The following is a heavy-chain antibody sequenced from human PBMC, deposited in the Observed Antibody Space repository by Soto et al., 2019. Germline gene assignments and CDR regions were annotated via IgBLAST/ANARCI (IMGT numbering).Heavy chain of an antibody. CDR3: VRPHCDSWSFDFYGMDV. CDR1: GQTFNRYW. V-gene: IGHV3-7*03. Sequence: DVQLAESGGGLVQPGGSLRLSCVASGQTFNRYWMSWVRQAPGKGLEWVANIKQDGSEEYYVDSVKGRFTISRDNAKKSLYLQMTSLRAEDTAMYYCVRPHCDSWSFDFYGMDVWGQGTTVIVSS. D-gene: IGHD3-3*01. CDR2: IKQDGSEE. J-gene: IGHJ6*02.